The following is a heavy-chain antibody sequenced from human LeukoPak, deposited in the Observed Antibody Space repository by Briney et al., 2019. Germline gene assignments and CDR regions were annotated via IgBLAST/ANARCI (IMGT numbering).Heavy chain of an antibody. CDR3: AREGVTTMEFDY. CDR2: IYSGGST. Sequence: GGSLRLSCAASGFTVSSNYMSWVRQAPGKGLEWVSVIYSGGSTYYADSVKGRFTISRDNSKNTLYLQMNSLRAEDTALYYCAREGVTTMEFDYWGQGTLVTVSS. D-gene: IGHD4-23*01. CDR1: GFTVSSNY. J-gene: IGHJ4*02. V-gene: IGHV3-53*01.